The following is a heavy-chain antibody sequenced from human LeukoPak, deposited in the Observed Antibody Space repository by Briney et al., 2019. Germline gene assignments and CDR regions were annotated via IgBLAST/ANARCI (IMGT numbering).Heavy chain of an antibody. CDR3: ATYCSSTTCPGY. J-gene: IGHJ4*02. V-gene: IGHV3-33*01. CDR2: IWYDGSIK. Sequence: PGGSLRLSCEASGFTISNYGMHWVRQAPGKGLEWVAVIWYDGSIKYYADSVKGRFTISRDNSKNTLYLQMNSLRAEDTAVYYCATYCSSTTCPGYWGQGTLVTVSS. CDR1: GFTISNYG. D-gene: IGHD2-2*01.